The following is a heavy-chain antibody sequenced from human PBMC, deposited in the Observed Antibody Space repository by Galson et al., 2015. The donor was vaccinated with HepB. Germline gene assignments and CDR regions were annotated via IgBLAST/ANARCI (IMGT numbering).Heavy chain of an antibody. Sequence: SLRLSCAASGFTFSSYWMHWVRQAPGKGLVWVSRINSDGSSTSYADSVKGRFTISRDNAKNTLYLQMNSLRAEDTAVYYCARDPPRLFTMVRGPSGYYMDVWGKGTTVTVSS. CDR1: GFTFSSYW. D-gene: IGHD3-10*01. CDR3: ARDPPRLFTMVRGPSGYYMDV. V-gene: IGHV3-74*01. CDR2: INSDGSST. J-gene: IGHJ6*03.